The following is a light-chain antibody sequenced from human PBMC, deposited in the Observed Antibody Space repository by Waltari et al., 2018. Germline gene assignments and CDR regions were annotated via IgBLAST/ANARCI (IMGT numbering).Light chain of an antibody. V-gene: IGLV3-1*01. CDR2: HDS. CDR1: NLGDKY. J-gene: IGLJ1*01. CDR3: LAWDSSTAV. Sequence: SYKLTQPPSVSVSPGQTASISCSGDNLGDKYTSWYQQKAGQSPVLVIYHDSRRPSGIPYRFFGSNSGNTASLTISGTQALDEADYYCLAWDSSTAVFGTGTKLTVL.